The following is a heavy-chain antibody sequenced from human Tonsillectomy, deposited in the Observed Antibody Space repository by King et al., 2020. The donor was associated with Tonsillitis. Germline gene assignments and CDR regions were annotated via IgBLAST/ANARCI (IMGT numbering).Heavy chain of an antibody. V-gene: IGHV3-30-3*01. CDR1: GFTFSSFA. CDR3: ARAFGYTRPPFDY. Sequence: VQLVESGGGVVQPGRSLRLSCAASGFTFSSFAMHWVRQAPGKGLEWVAVISYDGSNKYNADSVKGRFTISRDNSKNTRYLQMNSLRAEDTAVYYCARAFGYTRPPFDYWGQGTLVTVSS. J-gene: IGHJ4*02. CDR2: ISYDGSNK. D-gene: IGHD5-24*01.